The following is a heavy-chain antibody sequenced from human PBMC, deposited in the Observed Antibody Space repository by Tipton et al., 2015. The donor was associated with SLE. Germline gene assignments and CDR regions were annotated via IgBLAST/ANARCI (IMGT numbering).Heavy chain of an antibody. CDR3: ASLDYSNYHFDY. V-gene: IGHV4-59*01. CDR2: IYYTGST. D-gene: IGHD4-11*01. J-gene: IGHJ4*02. Sequence: TLSLTCTVSGDSISSYYWSWIRQPPGKGPEWIGYIYYTGSTNYNPSLKSRVTISVDTSKNQFSLKLSSVTAADTAVYYCASLDYSNYHFDYWGQGTLVTVSS. CDR1: GDSISSYY.